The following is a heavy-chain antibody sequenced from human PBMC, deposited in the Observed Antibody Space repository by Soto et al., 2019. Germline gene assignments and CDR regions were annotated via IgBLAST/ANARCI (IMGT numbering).Heavy chain of an antibody. Sequence: ASVKVSCKASGYTFTSYGISWVRQAPGQGLEWMGLISAYNGNTNYAQKLQGRVTMTTDTSTSTAYMELRSLRSDDTAVYYCARDIVVVVAATRGAFDIWGQGTMVTVSS. V-gene: IGHV1-18*04. CDR3: ARDIVVVVAATRGAFDI. D-gene: IGHD2-15*01. J-gene: IGHJ3*02. CDR1: GYTFTSYG. CDR2: ISAYNGNT.